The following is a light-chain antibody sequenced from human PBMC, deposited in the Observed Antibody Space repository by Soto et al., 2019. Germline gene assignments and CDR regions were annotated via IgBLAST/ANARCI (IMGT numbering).Light chain of an antibody. CDR1: SSNIGRNT. J-gene: IGLJ2*01. CDR2: SNN. CDR3: AARDDSLNGVV. V-gene: IGLV1-44*01. Sequence: QSVLTQPPSASGTPGQGVTISCSGSSSNIGRNTVNWYQQLTGTAPRLLIYSNNQRPSGVPDRFSASKSGTSASLAISGLQSEDEADYYCAARDDSLNGVVFGGGTKLTVL.